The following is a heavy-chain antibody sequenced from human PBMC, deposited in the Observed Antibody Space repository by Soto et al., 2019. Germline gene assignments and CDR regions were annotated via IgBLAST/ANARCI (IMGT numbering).Heavy chain of an antibody. J-gene: IGHJ4*02. CDR1: GYTFITYG. D-gene: IGHD3-3*01. CDR2: ISAYNANT. V-gene: IGHV1-18*04. Sequence: QVQLVQSGGEVKKPGASVKVSCKTSGYTFITYGLSWVRQAPGQGLEWMGWISAYNANTNYAQNLQGRVSITTDTAPGTGFMEVRSLGSDEPVVVFWGKKNGHLSYCRSAFPYDRGQGTLVTVSS. CDR3: GKKNGHLSYCRSAFPYD.